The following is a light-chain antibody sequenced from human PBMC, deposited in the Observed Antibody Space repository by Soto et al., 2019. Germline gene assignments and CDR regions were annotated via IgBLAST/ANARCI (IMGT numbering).Light chain of an antibody. CDR2: GAS. CDR1: QSVGSN. CDR3: QQYYNWWT. J-gene: IGKJ1*01. V-gene: IGKV3-15*01. Sequence: EIVMTHSPATLSVSPGERATLSFRASQSVGSNLAWYQQKPGQAPSLLIYGASTRVTGIPARFSGSGSGTEFTLTISSLQSEDFAVYHCQQYYNWWTFGQGTKVDIK.